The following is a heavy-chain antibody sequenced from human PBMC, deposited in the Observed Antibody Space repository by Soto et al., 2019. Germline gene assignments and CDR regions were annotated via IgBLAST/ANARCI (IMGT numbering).Heavy chain of an antibody. Sequence: EVQLVESGGGLVQPGGSLRLSCAASGFTFSTYWMSWVRQAPGKGLEWVATIRQDGSEKHHVDSVEGRFTISRDNAKNSMHLQTNSLRAEDTAMYYCVRGCGRASCPYFFDYWGQGTLVSVSS. J-gene: IGHJ4*02. CDR3: VRGCGRASCPYFFDY. V-gene: IGHV3-7*01. CDR2: IRQDGSEK. CDR1: GFTFSTYW. D-gene: IGHD2-2*01.